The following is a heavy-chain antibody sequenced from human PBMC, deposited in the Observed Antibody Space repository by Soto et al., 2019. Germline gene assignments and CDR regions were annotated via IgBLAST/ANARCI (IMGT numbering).Heavy chain of an antibody. CDR2: IYYTGST. CDR1: GGSISSPNFY. D-gene: IGHD3-16*01. CDR3: ARRWGDY. J-gene: IGHJ4*02. Sequence: SETLSLTCTVSGGSISSPNFYWSWIRQHPGKGLEWIGHIYYTGSTYYNPTLKSRVTISVDTSKNQFSLKLSSVTAADTAVYYCARRWGDYWGQGTLVTVSS. V-gene: IGHV4-31*03.